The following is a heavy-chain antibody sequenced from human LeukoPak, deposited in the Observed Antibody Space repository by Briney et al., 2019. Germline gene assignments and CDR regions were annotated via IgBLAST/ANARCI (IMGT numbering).Heavy chain of an antibody. CDR1: GGSIRSSYYY. Sequence: SETLSLTCTVSGGSIRSSYYYWGWIRQPPGKGLEWIGSIYDSGSTYYNPSLKSRVTISVDTSKNQFSLKLSSVTAADTAVYYCAICLRGYAYGRIKAGFDYWGQGTLVTVSS. D-gene: IGHD5-18*01. J-gene: IGHJ4*02. CDR2: IYDSGST. CDR3: AICLRGYAYGRIKAGFDY. V-gene: IGHV4-39*07.